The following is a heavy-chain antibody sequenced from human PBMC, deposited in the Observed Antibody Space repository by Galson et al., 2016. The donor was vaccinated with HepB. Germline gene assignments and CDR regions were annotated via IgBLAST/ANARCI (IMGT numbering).Heavy chain of an antibody. V-gene: IGHV3-23*01. CDR2: IGPTGGTT. Sequence: SLRLSCAASEFTFNTYGMSWVRQAPGKGLEWVSRIGPTGGTTYYADSVKGRFTISRDNSTNTLYLQMNSLRAEDTAVYYCAKGALQGGYYGFDVWGQGTTVTVSS. J-gene: IGHJ6*02. CDR1: EFTFNTYG. CDR3: AKGALQGGYYGFDV. D-gene: IGHD1-26*01.